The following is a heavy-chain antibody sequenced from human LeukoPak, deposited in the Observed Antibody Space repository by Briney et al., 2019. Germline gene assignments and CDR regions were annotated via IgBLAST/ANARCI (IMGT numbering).Heavy chain of an antibody. CDR1: GFIFSTYT. J-gene: IGHJ4*02. D-gene: IGHD5-12*01. Sequence: GGSLRLSCSASGFIFSTYTMYWVRQAPGKGLEYVSVINGDGRTTYYIDSVKGRFTISRDNSKNTLYLQMSSLRADDTAVYYCVGDQVDDTGYLRWGQGTRVTVS. CDR2: INGDGRTT. V-gene: IGHV3-64D*06. CDR3: VGDQVDDTGYLR.